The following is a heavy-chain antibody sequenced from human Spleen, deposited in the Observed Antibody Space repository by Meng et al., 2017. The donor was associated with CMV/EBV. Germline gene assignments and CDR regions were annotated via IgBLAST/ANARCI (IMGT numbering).Heavy chain of an antibody. CDR1: GFTFSSYG. V-gene: IGHV3-30*02. D-gene: IGHD4-11*01. J-gene: IGHJ5*02. CDR2: IRYDGSNK. CDR3: AKDRNPTMTTVTASWFDP. Sequence: GGSLRLSCAASGFTFSSYGMHWVRQAPGKGLEWVAFIRYDGSNKYYADSVKGRFTISRDNSKNTLYLQMNSLRAEDTAAYYCAKDRNPTMTTVTASWFDPWGQGTLVTVSS.